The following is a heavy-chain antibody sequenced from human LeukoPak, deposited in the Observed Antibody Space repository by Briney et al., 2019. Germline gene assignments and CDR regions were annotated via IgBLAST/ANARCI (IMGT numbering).Heavy chain of an antibody. CDR3: ASSITMVRGVIGAFDI. CDR1: GFTFSNYG. CDR2: ISYDGSNK. Sequence: GGSLRLSCAVSGFTFSNYGMHWVRQAPGKGLEWVAVISYDGSNKYYADSVKGRFTISRDNSKNTLYLQMNSLRAEDTAVYYCASSITMVRGVIGAFDIWGQGTMVTVSS. D-gene: IGHD3-10*01. V-gene: IGHV3-30*03. J-gene: IGHJ3*02.